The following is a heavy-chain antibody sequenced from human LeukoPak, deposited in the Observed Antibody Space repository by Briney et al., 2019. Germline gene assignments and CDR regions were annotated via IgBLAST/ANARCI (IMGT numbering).Heavy chain of an antibody. J-gene: IGHJ4*02. V-gene: IGHV1-18*01. Sequence: ASVKVSCKASGYTFTSYGICGVRQAPGQGLEWMGWISAYNGNTNYAQKLQGRVTMTTDTSTSTAYMELRSLRSDDTAVYYCARTIPSYYYDSSGFSIFDYWGQGTLVTVSS. CDR1: GYTFTSYG. CDR2: ISAYNGNT. D-gene: IGHD3-22*01. CDR3: ARTIPSYYYDSSGFSIFDY.